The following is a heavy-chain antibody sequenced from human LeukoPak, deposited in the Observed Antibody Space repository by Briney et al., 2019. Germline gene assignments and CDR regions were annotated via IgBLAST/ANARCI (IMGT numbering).Heavy chain of an antibody. CDR3: AREKFLEWYAVAGTFGYFDY. Sequence: GGSLRLSCAASGFTFSNYWMSWARQAPGKGLEWVANIKQDGSEKYYVDSVKGRFSISRDNAKNSLYLQMNSLRAEDTAVYYCAREKFLEWYAVAGTFGYFDYWGQGTLVTVSS. J-gene: IGHJ4*02. V-gene: IGHV3-7*03. D-gene: IGHD6-19*01. CDR1: GFTFSNYW. CDR2: IKQDGSEK.